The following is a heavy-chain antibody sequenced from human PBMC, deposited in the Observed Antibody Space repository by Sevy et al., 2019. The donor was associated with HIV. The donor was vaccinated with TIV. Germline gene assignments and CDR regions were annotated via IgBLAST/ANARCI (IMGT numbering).Heavy chain of an antibody. V-gene: IGHV3-33*01. Sequence: GGSLRLSCAATGFTFSNYAMHWVRQTPGKGLEWVAIIWSDGRFENHGDSVKGRFTISRDNSKNTLYLQMNNVRVEDTAVYYCATGGYYYDNAAYYALDSWGQGTLVTLSS. J-gene: IGHJ4*02. CDR3: ATGGYYYDNAAYYALDS. D-gene: IGHD3-22*01. CDR1: GFTFSNYA. CDR2: IWSDGRFE.